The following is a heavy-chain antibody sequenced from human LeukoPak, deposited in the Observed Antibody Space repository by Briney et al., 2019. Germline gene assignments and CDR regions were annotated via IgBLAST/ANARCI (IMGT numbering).Heavy chain of an antibody. V-gene: IGHV3-23*01. D-gene: IGHD3-22*01. J-gene: IGHJ5*02. CDR2: ISGNGGST. CDR3: AKKPNRYYYDSSGYQNWFDP. CDR1: GFTFSSYA. Sequence: GGSLRLSCAVTGFTFSSYAMTWVRQAPGKGLEWVSVISGNGGSTYYADSVKGRFTISRDNSKNTLYLQMNSLRAEDTAKYYCAKKPNRYYYDSSGYQNWFDPWGQGILVTVSS.